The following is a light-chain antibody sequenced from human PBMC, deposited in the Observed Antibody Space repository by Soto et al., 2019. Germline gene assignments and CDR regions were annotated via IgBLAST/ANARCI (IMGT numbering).Light chain of an antibody. J-gene: IGKJ2*01. CDR3: QQCGSSPPYT. V-gene: IGKV3-20*01. CDR1: QSVSSSY. CDR2: GAS. Sequence: EIVLTQSPGTLSLSPGERATLSCRASQSVSSSYLAWYQQKPGQAPRLLIYGASSRATGTPDRFSGSGSGTDFSLTISRLRSGHFAVYFCQQCGSSPPYTFGQGTNLEIK.